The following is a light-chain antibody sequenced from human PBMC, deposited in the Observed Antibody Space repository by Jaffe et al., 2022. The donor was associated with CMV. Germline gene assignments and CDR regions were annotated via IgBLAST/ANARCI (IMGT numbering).Light chain of an antibody. J-gene: IGLJ3*02. Sequence: QSVLTQPPSASGTPGQTVTMSCSGSTSNFIFWFQHLPGTAPRLLIYRDNRRPSGVPDRFSGSKSGTSASLAVSGLRSEDEADYYCATWLDNLNGWVFGGGTQLTVL. CDR3: ATWLDNLNGWV. V-gene: IGLV1-47*01. CDR2: RDN. CDR1: TSNF.